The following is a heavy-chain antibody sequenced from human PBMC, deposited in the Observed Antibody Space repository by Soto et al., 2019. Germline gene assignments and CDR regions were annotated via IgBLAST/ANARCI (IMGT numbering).Heavy chain of an antibody. Sequence: QVQLQESGPGLVKPSQTLSLTCTVSGGSISSGGYYWSWIRQHPGKGLEWIGYIYYSGSTYYNPSLKSRVTLSVDTSKNQFSPKLISVTAADTAVYYCSRVPVRPYYDILTGYYFDYWGQGTLVTVSS. J-gene: IGHJ4*02. V-gene: IGHV4-31*03. CDR3: SRVPVRPYYDILTGYYFDY. CDR1: GGSISSGGYY. CDR2: IYYSGST. D-gene: IGHD3-9*01.